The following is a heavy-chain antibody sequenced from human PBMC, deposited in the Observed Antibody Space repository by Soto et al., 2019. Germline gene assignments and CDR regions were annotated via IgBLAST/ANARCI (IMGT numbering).Heavy chain of an antibody. CDR1: GFTFSSYA. Sequence: LRLSFAASGFTFSSYAMHWVRQAPGKGLEWVAVISYDGSNKYYANSVKGRFTISRDNSKNTLYLQMNSLRAEDTAVYYCASTLRFLEWLFPYYYYGMDVWGQGTTVTVSS. V-gene: IGHV3-30-3*01. CDR2: ISYDGSNK. D-gene: IGHD3-3*01. J-gene: IGHJ6*02. CDR3: ASTLRFLEWLFPYYYYGMDV.